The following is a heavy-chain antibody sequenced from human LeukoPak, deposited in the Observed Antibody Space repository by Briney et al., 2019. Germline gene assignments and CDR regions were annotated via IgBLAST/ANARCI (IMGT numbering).Heavy chain of an antibody. D-gene: IGHD3-9*01. CDR2: ISSSDSTT. Sequence: GGSLRLSCEASGFRFSDYSMNWVRQTPGKGLQWISYISSSDSTTYYTDSVRGRFTISRDNAKSSLYLLMNSLRDEDTGIYYCARNTVFHPWGQGTLVTVSS. CDR1: GFRFSDYS. V-gene: IGHV3-48*02. J-gene: IGHJ5*02. CDR3: ARNTVFHP.